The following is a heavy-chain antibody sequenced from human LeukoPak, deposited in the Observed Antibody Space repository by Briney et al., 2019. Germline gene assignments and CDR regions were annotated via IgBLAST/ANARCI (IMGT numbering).Heavy chain of an antibody. J-gene: IGHJ4*02. CDR2: ISYDGSNK. V-gene: IGHV3-30-3*01. D-gene: IGHD6-19*01. CDR3: ARSYSSGWYSSDY. CDR1: GFTFSSYA. Sequence: PGGSLRLSCAASGFTFSSYAMHWVRQAPGKGLEWVAVISYDGSNKYYADSVKGRFTISRDNSKNTLYLQMNSLRAEDTAVYYCARSYSSGWYSSDYWGQGTLVTVSS.